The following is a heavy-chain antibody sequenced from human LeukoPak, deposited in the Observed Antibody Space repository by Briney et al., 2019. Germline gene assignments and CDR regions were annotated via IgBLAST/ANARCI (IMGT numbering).Heavy chain of an antibody. D-gene: IGHD4-17*01. CDR2: IRSKANSYAT. J-gene: IGHJ3*02. CDR1: GFTFSGSA. CDR3: TVFTVTPNTNTFDI. V-gene: IGHV3-73*01. Sequence: GGSLRLSCAASGFTFSGSAMHWVRQASGKGLEWVGRIRSKANSYATACAASVKGRFTISRDDSKNTAYLQMNSLKTEDTAVYYCTVFTVTPNTNTFDIWGQGTMVTVSS.